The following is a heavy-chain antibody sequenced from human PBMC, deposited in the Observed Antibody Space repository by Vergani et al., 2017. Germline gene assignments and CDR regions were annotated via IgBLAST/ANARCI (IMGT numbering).Heavy chain of an antibody. CDR2: ISWNSGSI. J-gene: IGHJ4*02. V-gene: IGHV3-9*01. Sequence: EVQLVESGGGLVQPGRSLRLSCAASGFTFDDYAMHWVRQAPGKGLEWVSGISWNSGSIGYADSVKGRFTISRDNAKNSLYLQINSLRAEDTALYYCSKVSTPWQQLVQGGYFYYWGQGTLVTVSS. D-gene: IGHD6-13*01. CDR1: GFTFDDYA. CDR3: SKVSTPWQQLVQGGYFYY.